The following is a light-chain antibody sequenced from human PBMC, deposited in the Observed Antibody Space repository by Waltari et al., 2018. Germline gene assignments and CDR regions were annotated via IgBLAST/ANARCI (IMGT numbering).Light chain of an antibody. Sequence: QSVLTQPPPVSAAPGQRVPISCSGRSAHMRSNSVSCSQNLPGTSPKRLIYDNHRRPTGIPDRFSGSKSGTSVTLDITGLQTGDEADYYCGTWDSNLGAWIFGGGTKLTVL. CDR1: SAHMRSNS. J-gene: IGLJ2*01. V-gene: IGLV1-51*01. CDR3: GTWDSNLGAWI. CDR2: DNH.